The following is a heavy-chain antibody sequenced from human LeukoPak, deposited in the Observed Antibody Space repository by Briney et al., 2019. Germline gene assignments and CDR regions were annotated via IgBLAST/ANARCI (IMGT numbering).Heavy chain of an antibody. V-gene: IGHV4-30-4*01. J-gene: IGHJ4*02. D-gene: IGHD3-16*02. Sequence: PSETLSLTCTVSGASISSGDYYWSWVRQSPGKGLEWIGYIYYSGSTSYNSSLKSRVTISVDTSKNQFSLKLTSVTAADTAVYYCARGPNYVWGSYRYFDYWGQGTLVPVSS. CDR2: IYYSGST. CDR3: ARGPNYVWGSYRYFDY. CDR1: GASISSGDYY.